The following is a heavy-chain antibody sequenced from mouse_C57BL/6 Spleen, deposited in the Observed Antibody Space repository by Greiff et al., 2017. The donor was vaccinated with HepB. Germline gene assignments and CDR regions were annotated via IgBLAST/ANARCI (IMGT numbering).Heavy chain of an antibody. J-gene: IGHJ2*01. CDR3: ARYNWDLYYFDY. V-gene: IGHV1-82*01. CDR1: GYAFSSSW. D-gene: IGHD4-1*01. CDR2: IYPGDGDT. Sequence: VKLQQSGPELVKPGASVKISCKASGYAFSSSWMNWVKQRPGKGLEWIGRIYPGDGDTNYNGKFKGKATLTADKSSSTAYMQLSSLTSEDSAVYFCARYNWDLYYFDYWGQGTTLTVSS.